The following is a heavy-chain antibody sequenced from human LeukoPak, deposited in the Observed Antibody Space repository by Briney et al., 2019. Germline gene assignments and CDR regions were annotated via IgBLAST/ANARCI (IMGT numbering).Heavy chain of an antibody. CDR1: GGSFSGYY. D-gene: IGHD5-18*01. J-gene: IGHJ6*02. CDR2: INHSGST. V-gene: IGHV4-34*01. CDR3: ARELGGYSYGYYYYYGMDV. Sequence: KPSETLSLTCAVYGGSFSGYYWSWIRQPPGKGLEWIGEINHSGSTNYNPSLKSRVTISVDTSKNQFSLKLSSVTAADTAVYYCARELGGYSYGYYYYYGMDVWGQGTTVTVSS.